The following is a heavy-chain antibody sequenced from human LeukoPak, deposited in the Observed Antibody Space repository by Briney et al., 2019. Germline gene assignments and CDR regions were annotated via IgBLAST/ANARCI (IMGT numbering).Heavy chain of an antibody. CDR2: INTNTGNP. Sequence: GASVKVSCKASGYTLTSYAMNWVRQAPGQGLEWMGWINTNTGNPTYAQGFTGRFVFSLDTSVSTAYLQISSLKAEDTAVYYCARGEAYGDYLAFDIWGQGTMVTVSS. D-gene: IGHD4-17*01. V-gene: IGHV7-4-1*02. CDR1: GYTLTSYA. J-gene: IGHJ3*02. CDR3: ARGEAYGDYLAFDI.